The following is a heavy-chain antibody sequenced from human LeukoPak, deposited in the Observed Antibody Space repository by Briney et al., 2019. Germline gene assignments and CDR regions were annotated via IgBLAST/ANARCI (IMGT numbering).Heavy chain of an antibody. Sequence: ASVKVSCKASGGTFSSYAISWVRQAPGQGLEWMGGIIPIFGTANYAQKFQGRVTITTDESTSTAYMVLSSLRSEDTAVYYCASGRVPVGRFDPWGQGTLVTVSS. J-gene: IGHJ5*02. CDR1: GGTFSSYA. CDR3: ASGRVPVGRFDP. CDR2: IIPIFGTA. D-gene: IGHD3/OR15-3a*01. V-gene: IGHV1-69*05.